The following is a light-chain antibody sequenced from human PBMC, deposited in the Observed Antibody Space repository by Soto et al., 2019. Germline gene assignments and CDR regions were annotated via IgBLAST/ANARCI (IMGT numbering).Light chain of an antibody. CDR3: AAWDDSLNGPV. Sequence: QSVLTQPPSASGTPGQRVTISCSGSSSNIGSNTVNWYQQLPGTAPKLLLYSSNQRPSGVPVRFSGSKSGTSASLAISGLQSEDEADYYCAAWDDSLNGPVFGGGTKVTVL. V-gene: IGLV1-44*01. J-gene: IGLJ3*02. CDR2: SSN. CDR1: SSNIGSNT.